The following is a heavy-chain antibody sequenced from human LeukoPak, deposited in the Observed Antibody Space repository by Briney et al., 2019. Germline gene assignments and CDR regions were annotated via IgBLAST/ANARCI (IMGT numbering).Heavy chain of an antibody. Sequence: GGSLRLSCAASGFTFSGYGMHWVRQAPGKGLEWVAVIWYDGSNKYQIDSVKGRFTISRDNSKNTLYLQMSSLRAEDTAVYYCARAYAPLDYFDYWGQGTLVTVSS. V-gene: IGHV3-33*01. D-gene: IGHD3-16*01. CDR3: ARAYAPLDYFDY. J-gene: IGHJ4*02. CDR1: GFTFSGYG. CDR2: IWYDGSNK.